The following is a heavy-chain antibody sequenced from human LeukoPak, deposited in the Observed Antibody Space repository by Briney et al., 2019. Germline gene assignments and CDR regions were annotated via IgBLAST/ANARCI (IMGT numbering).Heavy chain of an antibody. Sequence: ASVKVSCKASGGTFSSYAISWVRQAPGQGLEWMGGIIPIFGTANYAQKFQGRVTITADESTSTAYMELSSLRSEDTAVYYCARGQTYYYDSSGYYGAFDIWGQGTMVTVSS. D-gene: IGHD3-22*01. J-gene: IGHJ3*02. CDR2: IIPIFGTA. CDR3: ARGQTYYYDSSGYYGAFDI. CDR1: GGTFSSYA. V-gene: IGHV1-69*13.